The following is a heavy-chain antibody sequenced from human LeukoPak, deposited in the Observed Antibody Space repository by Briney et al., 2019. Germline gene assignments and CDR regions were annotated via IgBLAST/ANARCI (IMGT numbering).Heavy chain of an antibody. J-gene: IGHJ1*01. D-gene: IGHD3-22*01. V-gene: IGHV3-23*01. CDR1: GFTFSSYA. CDR3: AVFYYYDSSGSFKEYFQH. CDR2: ISGSGGST. Sequence: PGASLRLSCAASGFTFSSYAMSWVRQAPGKGLEWVSAISGSGGSTYYADSVKGRFTISRDNSKNTLYLQMNGLRAEDTAVYYCAVFYYYDSSGSFKEYFQHWGQGTLVTVSS.